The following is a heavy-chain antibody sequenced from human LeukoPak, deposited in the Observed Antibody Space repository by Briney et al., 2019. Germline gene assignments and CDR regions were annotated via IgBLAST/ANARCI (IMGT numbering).Heavy chain of an antibody. CDR1: GGTFSSYA. V-gene: IGHV1-69*04. CDR2: IIPILGIS. Sequence: SVKVSCTASGGTFSSYAINWVRQAPGQGLEWMGRIIPILGISNYAQKFQGRVTITADKSTSTAYMELSSLRSEDTAVYYCATSTRVRWSQRSLVTVSS. J-gene: IGHJ4*02. CDR3: ATSTRVR.